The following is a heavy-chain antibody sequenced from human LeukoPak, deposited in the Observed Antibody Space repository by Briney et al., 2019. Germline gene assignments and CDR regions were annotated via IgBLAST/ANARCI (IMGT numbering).Heavy chain of an antibody. CDR2: IKEDGSEK. Sequence: PEGSLRLSCAASGFNFGEFWMAWVRQTPGKGLEWVADIKEDGSEKFYVDSVKGRFTISRDNAKNSLYVQMDSLRPEDTALYYCVTSNWGSPFDYWGQGTLVTVSS. CDR1: GFNFGEFW. J-gene: IGHJ4*02. V-gene: IGHV3-7*03. CDR3: VTSNWGSPFDY. D-gene: IGHD7-27*01.